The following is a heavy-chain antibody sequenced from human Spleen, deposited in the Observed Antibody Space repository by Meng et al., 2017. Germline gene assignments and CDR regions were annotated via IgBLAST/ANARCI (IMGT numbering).Heavy chain of an antibody. V-gene: IGHV3-74*01. Sequence: GGSLRLSCAASGFTFSSYGMHWVRQVPGKGLVWVSRINNDGSGTSYADSVKGRFTISRDNAKNSLYLQMNSLRAEDTALYYCAKDMGDYWGQGTLVTVSS. CDR1: GFTFSSYG. CDR3: AKDMGDY. CDR2: INNDGSGT. D-gene: IGHD3-10*01. J-gene: IGHJ4*02.